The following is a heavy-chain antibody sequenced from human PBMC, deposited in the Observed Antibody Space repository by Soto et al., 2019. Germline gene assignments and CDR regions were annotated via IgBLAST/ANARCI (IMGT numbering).Heavy chain of an antibody. CDR2: IKGKTDGGTT. CDR3: TPDHTVDTAY. CDR1: GFTFSNAW. D-gene: IGHD4-4*01. V-gene: IGHV3-15*01. J-gene: IGHJ4*02. Sequence: GGSLRVSCAASGFTFSNAWMGWVRQAPGKGLEWVGRIKGKTDGGTTDYAATVKGRFTISRDDSKNTLYLQMNSMKTEDTDVYYSTPDHTVDTAYWGQGTLVTVSS.